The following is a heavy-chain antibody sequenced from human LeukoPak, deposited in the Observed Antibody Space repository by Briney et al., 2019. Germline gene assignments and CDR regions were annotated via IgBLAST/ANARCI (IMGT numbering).Heavy chain of an antibody. V-gene: IGHV1-2*02. CDR3: AKGSGYEAQYYYYDMDI. CDR1: GCTFTDYY. D-gene: IGHD5-12*01. CDR2: SNPNSGGT. J-gene: IGHJ6*03. Sequence: ASVKVSCKASGCTFTDYYMHGVRQATGQGLEGMGWSNPNSGGTNDAQKFQGKVTMTRVTTISTDYMEMSRLRSDDTAVYYWAKGSGYEAQYYYYDMDIWGKGTTVTISS.